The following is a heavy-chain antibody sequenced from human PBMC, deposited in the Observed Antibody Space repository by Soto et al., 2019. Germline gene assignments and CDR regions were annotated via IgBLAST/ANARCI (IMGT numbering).Heavy chain of an antibody. CDR2: TSDGGGST. V-gene: IGHV3-23*01. J-gene: IGHJ4*02. CDR3: ARDYPGGSYYDY. D-gene: IGHD1-26*01. CDR1: GFTFSKNA. Sequence: GGSLRLSCAASGFTFSKNAMSWVRQAPGKGLEWVSATSDGGGSTYYADSVKGRFTISRDNAKNSLYLQMNSLRAEDTAVYYCARDYPGGSYYDYWGQGTLVTVSS.